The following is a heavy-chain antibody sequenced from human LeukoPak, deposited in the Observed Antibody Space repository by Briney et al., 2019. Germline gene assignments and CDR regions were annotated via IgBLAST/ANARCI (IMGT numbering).Heavy chain of an antibody. D-gene: IGHD6-6*01. CDR3: ARCSMAARNYYYYGMDV. V-gene: IGHV1-69*13. J-gene: IGHJ6*02. Sequence: EASVKVSCKASGGTFSSYVISWVRQAPGQGLEWMGGIIPIFGTANYAQKFQGRVTITADESTSTAYMELSSLRSEDTAVYYCARCSMAARNYYYYGMDVWGQGTTVTVSS. CDR1: GGTFSSYV. CDR2: IIPIFGTA.